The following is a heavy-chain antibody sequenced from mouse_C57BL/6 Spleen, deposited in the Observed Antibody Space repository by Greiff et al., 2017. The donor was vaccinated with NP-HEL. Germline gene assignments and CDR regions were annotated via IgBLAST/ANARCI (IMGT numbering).Heavy chain of an antibody. D-gene: IGHD1-1*01. CDR2: IHPNSGST. J-gene: IGHJ4*01. Sequence: QVQLQQSGAELVKPGASVKLSCKASGYTFTSYWMHWVKQRPGQGLEWIGMIHPNSGSTNYNEKFKSKATLTVDKSSSTAYMQLSSLTSEDSAVYYCARMRYGSDYAMDYWGQGTSVTVSS. CDR1: GYTFTSYW. CDR3: ARMRYGSDYAMDY. V-gene: IGHV1-64*01.